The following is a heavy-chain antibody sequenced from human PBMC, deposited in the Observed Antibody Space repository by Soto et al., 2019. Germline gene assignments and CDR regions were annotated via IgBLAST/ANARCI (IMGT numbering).Heavy chain of an antibody. CDR2: IPQDGVDG. Sequence: DVKLVESGGGLVQPGDSLRLSCEVSGFIFSMYSMSWVRQTPGKGLEWVAKIPQDGVDGHYADSVKGRCTISRDNGKNSLYLQMNNLRAEDTAVYYCARDHLILPAHDFFYGSDVWGRGATVTVSS. J-gene: IGHJ6*02. D-gene: IGHD2-21*02. CDR1: GFIFSMYS. V-gene: IGHV3-7*03. CDR3: ARDHLILPAHDFFYGSDV.